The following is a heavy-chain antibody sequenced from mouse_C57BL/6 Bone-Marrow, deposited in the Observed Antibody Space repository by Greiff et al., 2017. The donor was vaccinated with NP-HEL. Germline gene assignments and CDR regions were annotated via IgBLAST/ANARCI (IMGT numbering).Heavy chain of an antibody. D-gene: IGHD1-1*01. CDR1: GYTFTSYW. CDR3: ARLPTVVDWYFDV. V-gene: IGHV1-61*01. Sequence: QVQLQQPGAELVRPGSSVKLSCKASGYTFTSYWMDWVKQRPGQGLEWIGNIYPSDSATHYNQKFKDKATLTVDKSSSTAYMQLSSLTSEDSAVYYCARLPTVVDWYFDVWGTGTTVTVSS. J-gene: IGHJ1*03. CDR2: IYPSDSAT.